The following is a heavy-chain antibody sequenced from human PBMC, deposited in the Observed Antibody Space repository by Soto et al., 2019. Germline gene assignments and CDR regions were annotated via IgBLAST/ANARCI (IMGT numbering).Heavy chain of an antibody. V-gene: IGHV2-5*01. Sequence: QITLKESGPTLVNPTQTLTLTCTFSGFSLSTSGVGVGWIRQPPGKALEWLVFIYWNDDKRYSPSLRSRLTITKDTSKNQVVLTMTNMDPLDTATYYCAHRGGDNNYYVYWGQGTLVTVSS. CDR2: IYWNDDK. J-gene: IGHJ4*02. CDR1: GFSLSTSGVG. D-gene: IGHD3-16*01. CDR3: AHRGGDNNYYVY.